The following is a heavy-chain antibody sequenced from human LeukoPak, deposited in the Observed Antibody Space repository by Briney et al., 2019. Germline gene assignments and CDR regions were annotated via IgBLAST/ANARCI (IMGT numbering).Heavy chain of an antibody. J-gene: IGHJ4*02. CDR2: IRYDGGNK. V-gene: IGHV3-30*02. CDR1: GFTFSSFG. Sequence: GGSLRLSCAVSGFTFSSFGMHWVRQAPGKGLEWVAFIRYDGGNKYYADSVKGRFTISRDNSENTLYLQMNSLRTEDTSVYYCARGARGSGWRVFDYWGQGTLVTVSS. D-gene: IGHD6-19*01. CDR3: ARGARGSGWRVFDY.